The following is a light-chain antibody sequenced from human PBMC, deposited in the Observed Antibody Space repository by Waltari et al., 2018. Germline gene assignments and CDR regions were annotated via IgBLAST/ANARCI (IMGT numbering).Light chain of an antibody. J-gene: IGKJ5*01. Sequence: ENVLTQSPATLSLSPGERATLSCRASQSVSSFLAWYQQKPGQAPRLLIYDASNSAAGIPARFSGSGFRTDFTVTISSLEPEDFAVYYCQQRSHWPVTFGQGTRLEIK. CDR1: QSVSSF. CDR3: QQRSHWPVT. CDR2: DAS. V-gene: IGKV3-11*01.